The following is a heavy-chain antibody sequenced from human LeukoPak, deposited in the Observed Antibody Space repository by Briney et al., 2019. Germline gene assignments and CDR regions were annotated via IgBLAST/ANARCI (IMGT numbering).Heavy chain of an antibody. D-gene: IGHD6-13*01. CDR2: ISYDGSNK. CDR3: ARVSGSAAGHVFDY. CDR1: GFTFSSYG. Sequence: AGGSLRLSCAASGFTFSSYGMHWVRQAPGKGLEWVAVISYDGSNKYYADSVKGRFTISRDNSKNLLYLQMNSLRAEDTAVYYCARVSGSAAGHVFDYWGQGTLVTVSS. V-gene: IGHV3-30*03. J-gene: IGHJ4*02.